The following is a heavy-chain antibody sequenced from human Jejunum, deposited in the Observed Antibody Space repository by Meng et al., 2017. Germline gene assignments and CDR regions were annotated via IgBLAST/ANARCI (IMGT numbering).Heavy chain of an antibody. J-gene: IGHJ4*02. D-gene: IGHD3-16*01. V-gene: IGHV4-61*01. CDR3: ARGGWDFEY. CDR1: GVSVTSGHYD. CDR2: VFYTGST. Sequence: VQVRGSGPGWVRPSETLSLTCTVSGVSVTSGHYDWSWVRQPPGQGLEWIGHVFYTGSTNYSPSFKSRVTISVHTSMNQFPLKLNSVTAADTAVYYCARGGWDFEYWGQGILVTVSS.